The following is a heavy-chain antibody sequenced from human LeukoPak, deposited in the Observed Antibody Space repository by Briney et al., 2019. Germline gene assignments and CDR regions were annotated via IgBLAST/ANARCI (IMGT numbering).Heavy chain of an antibody. V-gene: IGHV3-49*03. CDR1: GFTFGDYA. CDR3: TRAFQAVFRFGDPRGYAFDI. CDR2: IRSKAYGGTT. Sequence: GGSLRLSCTASGFTFGDYAMSWFRLAPGKGLEWVGFIRSKAYGGTTEYAASVKGRFTISRDDSKSIAYLQMNSLKTEDTAVYYCTRAFQAVFRFGDPRGYAFDIWGQGTMVTVSS. J-gene: IGHJ3*02. D-gene: IGHD3-10*01.